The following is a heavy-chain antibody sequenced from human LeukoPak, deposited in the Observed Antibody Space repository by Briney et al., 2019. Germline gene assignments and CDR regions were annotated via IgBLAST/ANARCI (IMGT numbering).Heavy chain of an antibody. Sequence: PSETLSLTCAVSGGSISSGGYSWSWIRQPPGKGLEWIGYIYHSGSTYYNPSLKSRVTISVDTSKNQFSLKLSSVTAADTAVYYCARDRRRIAAAGTKYDYWGQGTLVTVSS. D-gene: IGHD6-13*01. CDR1: GGSISSGGYS. V-gene: IGHV4-30-2*01. CDR3: ARDRRRIAAAGTKYDY. J-gene: IGHJ4*02. CDR2: IYHSGST.